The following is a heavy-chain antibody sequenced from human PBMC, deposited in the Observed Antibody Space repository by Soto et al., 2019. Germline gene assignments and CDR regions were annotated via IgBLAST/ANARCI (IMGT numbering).Heavy chain of an antibody. Sequence: GGSLRLSCAASGFTFSSYAMSWVRQAPGKGLEWVSAISAIGGSTYYADSVKGRFTISRDNSKNTLYLQMNSLRAEDTAVYYCAKHGRLWFGEFGSDYWGQGTLVTVSS. J-gene: IGHJ4*02. CDR2: ISAIGGST. D-gene: IGHD3-10*01. CDR3: AKHGRLWFGEFGSDY. V-gene: IGHV3-23*01. CDR1: GFTFSSYA.